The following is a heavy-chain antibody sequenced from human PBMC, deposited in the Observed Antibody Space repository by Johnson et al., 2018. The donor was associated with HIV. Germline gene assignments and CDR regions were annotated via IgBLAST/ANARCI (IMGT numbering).Heavy chain of an antibody. Sequence: MQLVESGGGLVQPGGSLRLSCAASGFTFSSYAMHWVRQAPGKGLEWVSVIYSGGSTFYADSVKGRFTISRDNSGNTLYLQVNSLKPEDTAVYYCARNTEDRVYGGVSNGAFDLWGQGTMVTVSS. CDR2: IYSGGST. J-gene: IGHJ3*01. CDR3: ARNTEDRVYGGVSNGAFDL. V-gene: IGHV3-66*01. CDR1: GFTFSSYA. D-gene: IGHD4-23*01.